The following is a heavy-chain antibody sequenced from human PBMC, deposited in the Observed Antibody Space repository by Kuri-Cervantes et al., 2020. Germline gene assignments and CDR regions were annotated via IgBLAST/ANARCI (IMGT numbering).Heavy chain of an antibody. CDR1: GGSISSGGYY. V-gene: IGHV3-11*01. CDR3: ARVLSEKSYYDFWSGYRDPFSYYYMDV. D-gene: IGHD3-3*01. J-gene: IGHJ6*03. Sequence: GGSLRLSCTVSGGSISSGGYYMSWIRQAPGKGLEWVSYISSSGSTIYYADSVKGRFTISRDNAKNSLYLQMNSLRAEDTAVYYCARVLSEKSYYDFWSGYRDPFSYYYMDVWGKGTTVTVSS. CDR2: ISSSGSTI.